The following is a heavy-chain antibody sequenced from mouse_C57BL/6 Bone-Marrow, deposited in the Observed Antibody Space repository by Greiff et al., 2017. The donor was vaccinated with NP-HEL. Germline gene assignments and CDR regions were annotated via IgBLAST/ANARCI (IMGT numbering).Heavy chain of an antibody. D-gene: IGHD3-2*02. CDR3: ASTPFKARDY. Sequence: DVQLQESGAELVKPGASVKLSCTASGFNFNVYYMHWVKQRPEQGLEWIGRIDPEDGETKYAPKFQGKATITADTSSNTAYLQLSRLTSEDTAVYYCASTPFKARDYWGKGTTLTVSS. CDR2: IDPEDGET. CDR1: GFNFNVYY. J-gene: IGHJ2*01. V-gene: IGHV14-2*01.